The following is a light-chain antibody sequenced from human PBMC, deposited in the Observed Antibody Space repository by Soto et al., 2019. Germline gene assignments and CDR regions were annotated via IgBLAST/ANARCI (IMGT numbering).Light chain of an antibody. J-gene: IGLJ2*01. CDR3: QIWGSDIPV. Sequence: QSVLTQSPSASASLGASVKLTCTLSSGHSSYAIAWHQQQPEKGPRYLMKLNSDGSHRKGDGIPDRFSGSSSGAERYLTISSLQSEDEADYCCQIWGSDIPVFGGGTKVTVL. V-gene: IGLV4-69*01. CDR2: LNSDGSH. CDR1: SGHSSYA.